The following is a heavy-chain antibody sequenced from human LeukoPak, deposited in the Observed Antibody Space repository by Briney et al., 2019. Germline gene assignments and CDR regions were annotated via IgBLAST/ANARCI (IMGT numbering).Heavy chain of an antibody. CDR1: GGSFASDW. Sequence: EPSETLSLTCSVSGGSFASDWGAWVRQPPGKGLEWIGYVYSSGVTSYNPSLKSRVTLSIDVSKTQFSLRLNSVTAADTAVYYCAGYGSGSFYKAFDYWSQGTLVTVST. V-gene: IGHV4-59*01. CDR2: VYSSGVT. D-gene: IGHD3-10*01. CDR3: AGYGSGSFYKAFDY. J-gene: IGHJ4*02.